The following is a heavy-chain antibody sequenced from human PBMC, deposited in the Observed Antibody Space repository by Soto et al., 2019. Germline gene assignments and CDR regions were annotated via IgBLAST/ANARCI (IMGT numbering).Heavy chain of an antibody. D-gene: IGHD5-18*01. J-gene: IGHJ5*02. CDR2: IYYSGST. V-gene: IGHV4-31*03. Sequence: QVQLQESGPGLVKPSQTLSLTCTVSGGSISSGGYYWSWIRQHPGKGLEWIGYIYYSGSTYYNPSLKSRVTISVATSKHQCSLKLSSVTAADTAVYYCARVLRGYRTAIALNWFDPWGQGTLVTVSS. CDR1: GGSISSGGYY. CDR3: ARVLRGYRTAIALNWFDP.